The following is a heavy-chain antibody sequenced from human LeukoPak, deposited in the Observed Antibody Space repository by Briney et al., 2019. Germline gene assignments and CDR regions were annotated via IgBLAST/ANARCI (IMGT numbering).Heavy chain of an antibody. J-gene: IGHJ5*02. V-gene: IGHV1-24*01. D-gene: IGHD1-26*01. CDR3: ATDLESRSGSCLEVWFDP. CDR1: GYTLTELS. Sequence: ASVKVSCKVSGYTLTELSMHWVRQAPGKGLEWMGGFDPEDGETIYAQKFQGRVTMTEDTSTDTAYMELSSLRSEDTAVYYCATDLESRSGSCLEVWFDPWGQGTLVTVSS. CDR2: FDPEDGET.